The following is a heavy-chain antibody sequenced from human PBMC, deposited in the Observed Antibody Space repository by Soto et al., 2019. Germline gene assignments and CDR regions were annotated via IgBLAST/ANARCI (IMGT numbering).Heavy chain of an antibody. D-gene: IGHD2-8*01. CDR3: SRLRAPTKAGYYYCMDV. V-gene: IGHV1-18*01. Sequence: SSKAPRLTIDSRALCSPYHDTEQGFEWMGWISAYNGNTNYAQKLQGRVTMTTDTSTSTAYMELRSLRSDDTAVYYCSRLRAPTKAGYYYCMDVWGKGTTVTVSS. CDR2: ISAYNGNT. J-gene: IGHJ6*03. CDR1: RLTIDSRA.